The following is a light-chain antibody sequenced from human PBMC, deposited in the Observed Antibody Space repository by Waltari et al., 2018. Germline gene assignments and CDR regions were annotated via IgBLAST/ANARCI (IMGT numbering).Light chain of an antibody. J-gene: IGKJ1*01. CDR3: QQSYNNPRA. CDR2: AAS. CDR1: QSINNY. Sequence: SLSASVGDRVAITCRASQSINNYVNWYQQKPGQAPKLLIFAASTLQTGVPSRFSGSGSGTDFTLTISSLQPEDFATYYCQQSYNNPRAFGQGTKVEIK. V-gene: IGKV1-39*01.